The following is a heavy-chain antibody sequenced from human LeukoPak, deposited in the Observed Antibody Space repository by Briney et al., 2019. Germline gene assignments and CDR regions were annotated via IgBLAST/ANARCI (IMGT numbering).Heavy chain of an antibody. CDR2: ISAASNYI. CDR1: RFTFSSYT. V-gene: IGHV3-21*01. CDR3: ARDYYYDSNAFSFDH. D-gene: IGHD3-22*01. Sequence: GGSLRLSCAASRFTFSSYTMNWVRQAPGKGLEWVSSISAASNYIFYADSVKGRFTISRDNAKSSLFLQMNNLRAEDTAVYYCARDYYYDSNAFSFDHWGQGTPVTVSS. J-gene: IGHJ4*02.